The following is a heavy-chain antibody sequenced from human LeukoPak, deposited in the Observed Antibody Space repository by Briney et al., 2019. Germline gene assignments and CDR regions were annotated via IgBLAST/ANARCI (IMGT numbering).Heavy chain of an antibody. J-gene: IGHJ1*01. CDR3: AKDAQGSYCGGDCYEFQH. D-gene: IGHD2-21*02. V-gene: IGHV3-23*01. CDR1: GFIFSSYA. Sequence: GGSLRLSCAASGFIFSSYAMSWVRQAPGKGLEWVSAISGSGGSTYYADSVKGRFTISRDNSKNTLYLQMNSLRAEDTAVYYCAKDAQGSYCGGDCYEFQHWGQGTLVTVSS. CDR2: ISGSGGST.